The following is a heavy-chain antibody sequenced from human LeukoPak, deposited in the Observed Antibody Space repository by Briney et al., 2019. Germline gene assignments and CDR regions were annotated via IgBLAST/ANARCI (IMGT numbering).Heavy chain of an antibody. J-gene: IGHJ4*02. V-gene: IGHV3-33*06. D-gene: IGHD6-19*01. Sequence: PGGSLRLSCAASGFTFSSYGMHWVRQAPGKGLEWVAVIWYDGSNKYYADSVKGRFTISRDNSKNTLYLQMNSLRAEDTGVYYCAKDRGIAVAGIYDYWGQGTLVTVSS. CDR1: GFTFSSYG. CDR3: AKDRGIAVAGIYDY. CDR2: IWYDGSNK.